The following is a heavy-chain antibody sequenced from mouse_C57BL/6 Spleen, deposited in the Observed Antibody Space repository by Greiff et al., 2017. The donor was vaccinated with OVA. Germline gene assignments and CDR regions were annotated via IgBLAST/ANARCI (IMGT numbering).Heavy chain of an antibody. V-gene: IGHV1-63*01. CDR2: IYPGGGYT. D-gene: IGHD3-1*01. Sequence: QVQLQQSGAELVRPGTSVKMSCKASGYTFTNYWIGWAKQRPGHGLEWIGDIYPGGGYTNYNEKFKGKATLTAYKYSSPAYMQFSSLTSEDSAIYYCARSGGLDYYYAMDYWGQGTSVTVSS. CDR1: GYTFTNYW. CDR3: ARSGGLDYYYAMDY. J-gene: IGHJ4*01.